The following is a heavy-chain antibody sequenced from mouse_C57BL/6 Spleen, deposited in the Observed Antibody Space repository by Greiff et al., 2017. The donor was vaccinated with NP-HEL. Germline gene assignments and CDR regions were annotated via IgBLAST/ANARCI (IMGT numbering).Heavy chain of an antibody. CDR2: IYPGDGDT. CDR3: ARRVTTVVATYWYFDV. CDR1: GYAFSSSW. Sequence: VQLQQSGPELVKPGASVKISCKASGYAFSSSWMNWVKQRPGKGLEWIGRIYPGDGDTNYNGKFKGQATLTADKSSSTAYMQLSSLTSEDSAVYFCARRVTTVVATYWYFDVWGTGTTVTVSS. D-gene: IGHD1-1*01. J-gene: IGHJ1*03. V-gene: IGHV1-82*01.